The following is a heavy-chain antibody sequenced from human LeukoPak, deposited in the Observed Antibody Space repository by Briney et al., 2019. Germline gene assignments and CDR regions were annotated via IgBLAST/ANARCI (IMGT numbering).Heavy chain of an antibody. J-gene: IGHJ4*02. CDR1: GGSISSYY. CDR3: ARHLRKQQLGPWRVFDY. CDR2: IYYSGST. Sequence: PSETLSLTCTVSGGSISSYYWSWIRQPPGKGLEWIGYIYYSGSTNYNPSPKSRVTISVDTSKNQFSLKLSSVTAADTAVYYCARHLRKQQLGPWRVFDYWGQGTLVTVSS. V-gene: IGHV4-59*08. D-gene: IGHD6-13*01.